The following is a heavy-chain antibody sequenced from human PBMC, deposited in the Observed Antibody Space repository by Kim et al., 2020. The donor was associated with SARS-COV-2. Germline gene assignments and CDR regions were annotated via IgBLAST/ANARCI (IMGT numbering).Heavy chain of an antibody. Sequence: GGSLRLSCEASEFTFRGYWMTWVHQGPGKGLEWVASIERDGSETYYVDSVKDRFTISRDNAKNSLYLQMNRLRVDDTGVSYCARGGPRMDGDVGGQGTTVTVSS. V-gene: IGHV3-7*01. CDR2: IERDGSET. J-gene: IGHJ6*02. D-gene: IGHD2-2*03. CDR3: ARGGPRMDGDV. CDR1: EFTFRGYW.